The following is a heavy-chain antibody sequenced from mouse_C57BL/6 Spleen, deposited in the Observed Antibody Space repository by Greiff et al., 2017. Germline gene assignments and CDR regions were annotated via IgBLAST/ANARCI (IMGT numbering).Heavy chain of an antibody. Sequence: VQLKESGPELVKPGASVKISCKASGYAFSSSWMNWVKQRPGKGLEWIGRIYPGDGDTNYNGKFKGKATLTADKSSSTAYMHLSSLTSEDSAVYFCERGTTVVAKDYWGQGTTLTVSS. J-gene: IGHJ2*01. CDR3: ERGTTVVAKDY. D-gene: IGHD1-1*01. V-gene: IGHV1-82*01. CDR1: GYAFSSSW. CDR2: IYPGDGDT.